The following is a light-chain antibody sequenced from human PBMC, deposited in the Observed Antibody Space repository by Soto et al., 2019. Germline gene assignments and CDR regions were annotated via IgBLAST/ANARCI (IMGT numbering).Light chain of an antibody. CDR1: SSDVGACNY. V-gene: IGLV2-14*03. J-gene: IGLJ1*01. Sequence: QSVLTQPASMSGSPGQSITISCTGSSSDVGACNYDSWYQQYRPGEAPKLIIYDVSHRPAGVSTRFSGSKSGNTASLTISGLQTEDEADYYCSSYTRAATYVFGTGTKVTVL. CDR2: DVS. CDR3: SSYTRAATYV.